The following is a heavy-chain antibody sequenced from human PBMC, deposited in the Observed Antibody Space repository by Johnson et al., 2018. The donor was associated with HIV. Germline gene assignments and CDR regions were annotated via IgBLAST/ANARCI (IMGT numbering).Heavy chain of an antibody. D-gene: IGHD2-21*01. CDR2: ISYDGTNN. CDR1: GFTFDDYG. CDR3: AILGWGAFDI. J-gene: IGHJ3*02. Sequence: QVQLVESGGGVVRPGGSLRLSCAASGFTFDDYGMSWVRQAPGKGLEWVAVISYDGTNNYYANSVKGRFTVSRDNSKNTLYLQMDSLRAEDTAVYYCAILGWGAFDIWGQGTMVTVSS. V-gene: IGHV3-30*03.